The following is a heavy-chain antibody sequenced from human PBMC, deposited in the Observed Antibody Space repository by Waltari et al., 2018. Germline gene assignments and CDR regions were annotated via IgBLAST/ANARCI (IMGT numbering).Heavy chain of an antibody. CDR3: ATSLRITMGGV. Sequence: EVQLVQSGAEVKKPGATVIISSKASGYTFPAYYLHWVQQAPGKGLEWIGRVDPEDGETIYAEKCQGRVTITADTSTDTVYMELSSLRSEDTAVYYCATSLRITMGGVWGQGTLVTVSS. D-gene: IGHD3-10*01. CDR2: VDPEDGET. V-gene: IGHV1-69-2*01. CDR1: GYTFPAYY. J-gene: IGHJ4*02.